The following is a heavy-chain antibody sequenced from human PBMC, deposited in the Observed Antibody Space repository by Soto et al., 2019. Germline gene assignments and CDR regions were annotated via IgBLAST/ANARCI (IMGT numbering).Heavy chain of an antibody. CDR1: GYTFTSYG. CDR3: ARDSHSYYSSSRLFDP. Sequence: GASVKVSCKASGYTFTSYGISWVRQAPGQGLEWMGWISAYNGNTNYAQKLQGRVTMTTDTSTSTAYMELRSLRSDDTAVYYCARDSHSYYSSSRLFDPWGQGTLVTVS. D-gene: IGHD6-13*01. CDR2: ISAYNGNT. V-gene: IGHV1-18*01. J-gene: IGHJ5*02.